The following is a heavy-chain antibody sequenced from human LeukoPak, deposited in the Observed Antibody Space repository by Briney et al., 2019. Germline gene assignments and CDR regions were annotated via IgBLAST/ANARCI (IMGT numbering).Heavy chain of an antibody. V-gene: IGHV5-51*01. J-gene: IGHJ3*02. CDR1: GYSFTSYW. CDR2: IYPGDSDT. Sequence: GESLKISCKGSGYSFTSYWIGWVRQMPGKGLEWMGIIYPGDSDTRYSPSFQGQVTISADKSISTAYLQWSSLKASDTAMYYCARPQTSYDDYVWGRVDAFDIWGQGTMVTVSS. D-gene: IGHD3-16*01. CDR3: ARPQTSYDDYVWGRVDAFDI.